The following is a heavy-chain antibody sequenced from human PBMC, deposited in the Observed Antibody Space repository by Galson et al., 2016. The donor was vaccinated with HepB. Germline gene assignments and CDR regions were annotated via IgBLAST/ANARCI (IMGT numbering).Heavy chain of an antibody. CDR3: ARGSSWSTVKYALDV. J-gene: IGHJ6*04. CDR1: GSTFRNYD. CDR2: IDPEGDT. V-gene: IGHV3-13*01. Sequence: SLRLSCATSGSTFRNYDMHWVRQATGRGLEWVSGIDPEGDTYYAGSVKGRFTLSRQNARNSLSLQMNSLRAGDTAVYYCARGSSWSTVKYALDVWGKGTTVTVSS. D-gene: IGHD6-19*01.